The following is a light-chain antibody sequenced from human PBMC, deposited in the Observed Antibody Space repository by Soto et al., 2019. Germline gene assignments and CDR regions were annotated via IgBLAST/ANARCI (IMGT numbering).Light chain of an antibody. CDR1: QSVSSSY. J-gene: IGKJ1*01. CDR3: QQYGSSPRT. CDR2: GAS. Sequence: EIVLTQSPGTLSLSPGERATLSCRASQSVSSSYLAWYQQKPGQAPRLLIYGASSRATGIPDRFSGSGSGTDFILTISRLAPEDFAVYYCQQYGSSPRTFGQGTKVEIK. V-gene: IGKV3-20*01.